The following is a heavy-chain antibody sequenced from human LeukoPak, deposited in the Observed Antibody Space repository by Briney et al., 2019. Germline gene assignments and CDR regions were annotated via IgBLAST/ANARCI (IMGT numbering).Heavy chain of an antibody. CDR2: IIPIFGTA. Sequence: ASVKVSCKASGGTFSSYAISWVRQAPGQGLEWMGGIIPIFGTANYAQKFQSRVTITADESTSTAYMELSSLRSEDTAVYYCARSVLRYFPNWFDPWGQGTLVTVSS. CDR1: GGTFSSYA. V-gene: IGHV1-69*13. J-gene: IGHJ5*02. D-gene: IGHD3-9*01. CDR3: ARSVLRYFPNWFDP.